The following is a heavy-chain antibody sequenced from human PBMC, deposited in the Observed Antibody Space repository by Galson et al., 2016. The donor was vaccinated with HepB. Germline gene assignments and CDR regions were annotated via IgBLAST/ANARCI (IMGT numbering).Heavy chain of an antibody. D-gene: IGHD6-13*01. J-gene: IGHJ4*02. V-gene: IGHV2-5*02. CDR2: VFWDDDR. CDR1: GFSLSTSGVG. Sequence: ALVKPTQTLTLTCTFSGFSLSTSGVGVGWIRQPPGKALEWLALVFWDDDRRYSPSLKNRLTITKYTSRNQVVLTMTNMDPVDTATYYCAHRLVTSSWCLFDYWGQGTLVTVSS. CDR3: AHRLVTSSWCLFDY.